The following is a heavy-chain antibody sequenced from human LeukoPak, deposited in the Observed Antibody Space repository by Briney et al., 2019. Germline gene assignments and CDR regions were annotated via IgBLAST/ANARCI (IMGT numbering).Heavy chain of an antibody. D-gene: IGHD3-16*02. CDR2: ISGSGGST. CDR1: GFTFSSYA. J-gene: IGHJ4*02. CDR3: AKDLFGGVIGYFDY. V-gene: IGHV3-23*01. Sequence: PGGSLRLSCAASGFTFSSYAMSRVRQAPGKGLEWVSAISGSGGSTYYADSVKGRFTISRDNSKNTLYLQMNSLRAEDTAVYYCAKDLFGGVIGYFDYWGQGTLVTVSS.